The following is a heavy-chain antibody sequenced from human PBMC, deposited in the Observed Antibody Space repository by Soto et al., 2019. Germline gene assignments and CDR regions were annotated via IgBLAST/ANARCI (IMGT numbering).Heavy chain of an antibody. D-gene: IGHD3-10*01. J-gene: IGHJ5*02. V-gene: IGHV3-7*01. Sequence: GGSLRLSCAASGFTFSSYWMSWVRQAPGKGLEWVANIKQDGSEKYYVDSVKGRFTISRDNAKNSLYLQMNSLRAEDTAVYYYARARSYTWVSWFDPWGQGTLVTVSS. CDR1: GFTFSSYW. CDR3: ARARSYTWVSWFDP. CDR2: IKQDGSEK.